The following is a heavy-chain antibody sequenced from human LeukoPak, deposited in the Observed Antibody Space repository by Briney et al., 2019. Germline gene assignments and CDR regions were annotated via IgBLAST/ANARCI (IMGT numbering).Heavy chain of an antibody. V-gene: IGHV1-18*01. CDR2: ISPYNGNT. CDR3: ARDADIVVVPAAPNWFDP. Sequence: ASVKVSCKASGYTFTNYAINWVRQAPGQGLEWMGWISPYNGNTNYAQKLQGRVTMTTDTSTSTAYMELRSLRSDDTAVYYCARDADIVVVPAAPNWFDPWGQETLVTVSS. J-gene: IGHJ5*02. CDR1: GYTFTNYA. D-gene: IGHD2-2*01.